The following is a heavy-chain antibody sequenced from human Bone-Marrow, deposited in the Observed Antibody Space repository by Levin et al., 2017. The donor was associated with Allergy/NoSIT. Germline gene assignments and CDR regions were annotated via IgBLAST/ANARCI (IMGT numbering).Heavy chain of an antibody. Sequence: SETLSLTCAVSGGSISSGGYSWSWIRQPPGKGLEWIGYIYHSGSTYYNPSLKSRVTISVDRSKNQFSLKLSSVTAADTAVYYCATHRGFLETDNWFDPWGQGTLVTVSS. CDR1: GGSISSGGYS. CDR3: ATHRGFLETDNWFDP. D-gene: IGHD3-3*01. V-gene: IGHV4-30-2*01. CDR2: IYHSGST. J-gene: IGHJ5*02.